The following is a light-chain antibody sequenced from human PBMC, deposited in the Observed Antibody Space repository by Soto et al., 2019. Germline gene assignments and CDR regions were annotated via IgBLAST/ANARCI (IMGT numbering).Light chain of an antibody. CDR2: AAS. CDR3: QQSYSTPLWT. CDR1: QSISSY. Sequence: DIQMTQSPSSLSASVGDRVTITCRASQSISSYLNWYQQKPGKAPKLLIYAASSLQSGVPSRFSGRGSGADFTLTISSLQPEDFATYYCQQSYSTPLWTFGQGTKAEIK. J-gene: IGKJ1*01. V-gene: IGKV1-39*01.